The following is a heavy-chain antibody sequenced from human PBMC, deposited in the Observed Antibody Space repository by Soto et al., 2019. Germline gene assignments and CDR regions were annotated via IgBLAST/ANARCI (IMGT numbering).Heavy chain of an antibody. Sequence: GGSLRLSCAASGFTFSSYGMHWVRQAPGKGLEWVAVISYDGSNKYYADSVKGRFTISRDNSKNTLYLQVNSLRAEDTAVYYCAKDGRSSSWYFGAYYYGMDVWGQGTTVTVSS. CDR1: GFTFSSYG. V-gene: IGHV3-30*18. D-gene: IGHD6-13*01. CDR2: ISYDGSNK. J-gene: IGHJ6*02. CDR3: AKDGRSSSWYFGAYYYGMDV.